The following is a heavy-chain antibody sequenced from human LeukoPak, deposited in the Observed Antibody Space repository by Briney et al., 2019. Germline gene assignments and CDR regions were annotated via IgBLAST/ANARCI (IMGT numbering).Heavy chain of an antibody. V-gene: IGHV4-34*01. D-gene: IGHD2-2*01. J-gene: IGHJ4*02. CDR2: INHSGST. CDR3: VRGGASTPGPLY. CDR1: GGSFSGYY. Sequence: SETLSLTCAVYGGSFSGYYWSWIRQPPGKGLEWIGEINHSGSTNYNPSLKSRVTISVDTSKNQFSLKLSSVTAADTAVYYCVRGGASTPGPLYWGQGTLVTVSS.